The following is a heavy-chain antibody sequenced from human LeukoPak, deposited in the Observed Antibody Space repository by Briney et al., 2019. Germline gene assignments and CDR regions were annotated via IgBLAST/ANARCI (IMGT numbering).Heavy chain of an antibody. D-gene: IGHD3-22*01. CDR2: ISYIGST. CDR1: GGSFTTHY. J-gene: IGHJ3*01. CDR3: ASDSISMNAFDA. V-gene: IGHV4-59*11. Sequence: SETLSLTCTVSGGSFTTHYWSWIRQPPGKGLEWIGYISYIGSTNYNPSLKSRVTISIDTSNNEVSLMLTSVTAADTAVYYCASDSISMNAFDAWGQGTMVTVSS.